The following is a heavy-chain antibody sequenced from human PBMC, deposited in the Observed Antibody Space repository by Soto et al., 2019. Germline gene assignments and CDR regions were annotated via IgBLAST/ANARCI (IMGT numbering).Heavy chain of an antibody. D-gene: IGHD2-2*01. J-gene: IGHJ6*02. Sequence: EVQLVESGGDLVQPGRSLRLSCIGSGFTFGDHAMSWFRQAPGKGLEWVGFIRSKAYGGTTEYAASVKGRFTISRDDSNSIAYLQMNSLKTEDTAVYYCPYQLRTYYYGMDVWGQGTTVTVSS. CDR2: IRSKAYGGTT. V-gene: IGHV3-49*03. CDR1: GFTFGDHA. CDR3: PYQLRTYYYGMDV.